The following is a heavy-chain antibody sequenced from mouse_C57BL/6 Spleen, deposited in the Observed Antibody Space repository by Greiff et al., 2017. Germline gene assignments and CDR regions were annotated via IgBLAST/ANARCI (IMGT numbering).Heavy chain of an antibody. CDR1: GYAFSSSW. D-gene: IGHD1-1*01. CDR3: ARDYGSSYVGYFDV. J-gene: IGHJ1*03. Sequence: QVQLQQSGPELVKPGASVKISCKASGYAFSSSWMNWVKQRPGKGLEWIGRIYPGDGDTNNNGTFKGKATLTADKSSSTAYMQLSSLTSEDSAVYFCARDYGSSYVGYFDVWGTGTTVTVSS. CDR2: IYPGDGDT. V-gene: IGHV1-82*01.